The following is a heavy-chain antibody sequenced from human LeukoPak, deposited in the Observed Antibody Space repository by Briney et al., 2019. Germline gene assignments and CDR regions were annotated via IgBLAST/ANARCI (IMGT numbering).Heavy chain of an antibody. J-gene: IGHJ4*02. CDR2: ISASSSSI. Sequence: GGSLRLSCAASGFTFSSYALTWVRQAPGKGLEWVSGISASSSSIYYADSVKGRFTISRDNSKNTLYLQMNSLKTEDTAVYYCTTLKWNYGPLDFWGQGTLVTVSS. D-gene: IGHD1-7*01. V-gene: IGHV3-23*01. CDR3: TTLKWNYGPLDF. CDR1: GFTFSSYA.